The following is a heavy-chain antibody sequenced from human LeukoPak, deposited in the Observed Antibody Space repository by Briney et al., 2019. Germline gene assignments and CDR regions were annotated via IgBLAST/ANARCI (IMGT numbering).Heavy chain of an antibody. D-gene: IGHD1-26*01. Sequence: ASVKVSCKASGYTFTSYAMHWVRQAPGQRLEWMGWINAGNGNTKYSQKFQGRVTITRDTSASTAYMELSSLRSEDTAIYYCARHRNSGSWPSGGYFDYWGQGTLVTVSS. CDR2: INAGNGNT. CDR1: GYTFTSYA. J-gene: IGHJ4*02. V-gene: IGHV1-3*01. CDR3: ARHRNSGSWPSGGYFDY.